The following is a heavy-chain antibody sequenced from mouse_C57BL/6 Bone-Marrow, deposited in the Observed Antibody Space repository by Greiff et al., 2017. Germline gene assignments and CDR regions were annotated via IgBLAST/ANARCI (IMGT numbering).Heavy chain of an antibody. J-gene: IGHJ1*03. CDR3: ARKYYGSSAWYFDV. V-gene: IGHV5-6*01. Sequence: EVKLMESGGDLVKPGGSLKLSCAASGFTFSSYGMSWVRQTPDKRLEWVATISSGGSYNYYPDSVQGRFTISRDNAKNTLYLQMSSLKSEDTAMYYCARKYYGSSAWYFDVWGTGTTVTVSS. CDR1: GFTFSSYG. D-gene: IGHD1-1*01. CDR2: ISSGGSYN.